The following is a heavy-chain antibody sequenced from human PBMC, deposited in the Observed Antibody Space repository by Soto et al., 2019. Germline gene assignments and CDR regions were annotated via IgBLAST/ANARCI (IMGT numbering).Heavy chain of an antibody. CDR3: ARSGYGSSDFDH. CDR1: GGTFSSYA. Sequence: GASVKISCKASGGTFSSYAISWVRQAPGQGLEWMGGIIPIFGTANYAQKFQGRVTITADKSTSTAYMEPSSLRSEDTAVYYCARSGYGSSDFDHWGQGTLVTVSS. J-gene: IGHJ4*01. D-gene: IGHD6-13*01. V-gene: IGHV1-69*06. CDR2: IIPIFGTA.